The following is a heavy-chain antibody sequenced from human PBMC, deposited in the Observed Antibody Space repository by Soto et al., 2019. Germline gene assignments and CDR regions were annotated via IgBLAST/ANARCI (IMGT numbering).Heavy chain of an antibody. D-gene: IGHD6-19*01. CDR1: GFSLSTTRVG. J-gene: IGHJ4*02. CDR3: AHIVVDGLGYYFDY. V-gene: IGHV2-5*02. CDR2: IYWDDDK. Sequence: SGATLVNPTQTLTLTCSFSGFSLSTTRVGVGWIRQPPGEALEWLALIYWDDDKRYSPSLKTRLTITKDSPKNRVVLTMSDMDPVDTATYYCAHIVVDGLGYYFDYWGQGTLVTVSS.